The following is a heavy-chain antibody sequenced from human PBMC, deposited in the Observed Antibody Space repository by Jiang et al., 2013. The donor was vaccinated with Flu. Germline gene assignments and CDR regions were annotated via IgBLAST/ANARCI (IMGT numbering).Heavy chain of an antibody. CDR1: GFTFSDYY. J-gene: IGHJ5*02. CDR2: ISSSGSTI. V-gene: IGHV3-11*04. CDR3: AREIGYYGSGSYYNPNLNWFDP. Sequence: VQLLESGGGLVKPGGSLRLSCAASGFTFSDYYMSWIRQAPGKGLEWVSYISSSGSTIYYADSVKGRFTISRDNAKNSLYLQMNSLRAEDTAVYYCAREIGYYGSGSYYNPNLNWFDPWAREPWSPSPQ. D-gene: IGHD3-10*01.